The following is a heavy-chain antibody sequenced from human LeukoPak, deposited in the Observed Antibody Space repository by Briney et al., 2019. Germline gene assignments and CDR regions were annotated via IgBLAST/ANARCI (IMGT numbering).Heavy chain of an antibody. CDR2: ISSSGSTI. J-gene: IGHJ6*03. V-gene: IGHV3-11*01. CDR3: ARGVVWFGESSYYMDV. D-gene: IGHD3-10*01. Sequence: GGSLRLSRAASGFTSSDYYMSCIRQAPGKGLGWVSYISSSGSTIYYADSVKGRFTISRDNAKNSLYLQMNSLRAEDTAVYYCARGVVWFGESSYYMDVWGKGTTVTISS. CDR1: GFTSSDYY.